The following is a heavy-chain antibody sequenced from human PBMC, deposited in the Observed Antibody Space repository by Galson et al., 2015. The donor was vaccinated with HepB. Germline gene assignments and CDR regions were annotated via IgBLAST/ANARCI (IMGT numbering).Heavy chain of an antibody. CDR1: GFTFSSYS. Sequence: SLRLSCAASGFTFSSYSMNWVRQAPGRGLEWVSSISSSSSDMYYADSVKGRFTISRDNAKNSLYLQMNSLRAEDTAVYYCARYQVPYSSSWYKRAYYYYGMDVWGQGTTVTVSS. CDR2: ISSSSSDM. J-gene: IGHJ6*02. V-gene: IGHV3-21*01. CDR3: ARYQVPYSSSWYKRAYYYYGMDV. D-gene: IGHD6-13*01.